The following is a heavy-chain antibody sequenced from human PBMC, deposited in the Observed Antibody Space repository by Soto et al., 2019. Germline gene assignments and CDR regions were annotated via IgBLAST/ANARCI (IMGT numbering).Heavy chain of an antibody. CDR3: VRHVGIAVAGYYFDY. CDR1: GGSISSGGYY. J-gene: IGHJ4*01. V-gene: IGHV4-31*03. Sequence: SETLSLTCTVSGGSISSGGYYWSWIRQHPGKGLEWIGYIYYSGSTYYNPSLKSRVTISVDTSKNQFSLKLSSVTAADTAVYYCVRHVGIAVAGYYFDYWGHGTLVTVSS. CDR2: IYYSGST. D-gene: IGHD6-19*01.